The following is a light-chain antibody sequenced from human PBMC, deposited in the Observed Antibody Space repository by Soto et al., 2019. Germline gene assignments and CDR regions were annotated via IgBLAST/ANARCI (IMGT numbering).Light chain of an antibody. CDR1: QSVSSTY. V-gene: IGKV3D-20*02. Sequence: MLTQSPSTLSLPTRESATLSCRASQSVSSTYLACYQQKPGQAPRLLIYDVSHRATGVPARFSSSGSGTDFTLTISSLEPEDFAAYYCQQRSNWLSITFGQGTRVEI. CDR3: QQRSNWLSIT. J-gene: IGKJ5*01. CDR2: DVS.